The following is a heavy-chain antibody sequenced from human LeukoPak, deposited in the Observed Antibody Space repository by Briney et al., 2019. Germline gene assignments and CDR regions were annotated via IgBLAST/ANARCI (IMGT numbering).Heavy chain of an antibody. CDR1: GYTFTSYG. V-gene: IGHV1-69*13. Sequence: SVKVSCKASGYTFTSYGISWVRQAPGQGLEWMGGIIPIFGTANYAQKFQGRVTITADESTSTAYMELSSLRSEDTAVYYCASSLPLDAFDIWGQGTMVTVSS. CDR3: ASSLPLDAFDI. J-gene: IGHJ3*02. CDR2: IIPIFGTA.